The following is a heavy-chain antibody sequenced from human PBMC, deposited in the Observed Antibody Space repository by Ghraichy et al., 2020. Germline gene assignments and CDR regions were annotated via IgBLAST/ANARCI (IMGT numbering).Heavy chain of an antibody. V-gene: IGHV3-7*03. CDR1: GFTFKDHW. D-gene: IGHD6-19*01. J-gene: IGHJ5*02. CDR3: ARVGGWLSDR. Sequence: GGSLRLSCAASGFTFKDHWMNWVRQAPRKALEWVAIITRDGGEIHYVDSVKGRFTISIDNAKNSLYLQMKVLRAEDTAVYYCARVGGWLSDRWGRGTLVTVSS. CDR2: ITRDGGEI.